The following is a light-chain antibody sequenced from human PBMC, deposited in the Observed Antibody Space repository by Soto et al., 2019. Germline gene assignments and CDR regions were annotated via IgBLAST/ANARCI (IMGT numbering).Light chain of an antibody. CDR3: QQYGSSPWT. CDR1: QTIRSNY. V-gene: IGKV3-20*01. Sequence: ETVLXQXPXTLSLSPGERATLSCRASQTIRSNYLAWYRQTPGQAPRLLIYGASNRATGIADRFSGSGSGTDFTLIISRLEPEDFALYYCQQYGSSPWTFGQGTKVEIK. CDR2: GAS. J-gene: IGKJ1*01.